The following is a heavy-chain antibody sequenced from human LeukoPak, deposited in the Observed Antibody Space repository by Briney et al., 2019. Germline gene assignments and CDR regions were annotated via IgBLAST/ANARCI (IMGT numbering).Heavy chain of an antibody. Sequence: GGSLRLSCAASGFTFSSYWMHWVRQAPGKGLEWVSAIDGVGGTTIYADSVKGRFTISRDNSKNTVSLQMNSLRAEDTAIYYCSKGVEPQKRAENFQDWGQGTLVTVSS. CDR3: SKGVEPQKRAENFQD. V-gene: IGHV3-23*01. CDR1: GFTFSSYW. CDR2: IDGVGGTT. J-gene: IGHJ1*01.